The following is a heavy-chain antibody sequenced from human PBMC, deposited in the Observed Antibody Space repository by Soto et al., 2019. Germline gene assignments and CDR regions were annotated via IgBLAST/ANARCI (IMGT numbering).Heavy chain of an antibody. Sequence: SETLSLTCAVYGGSFSGYYWSWIRQPPGKGLEWIGEINHSGSTNYNPSLKSRVTISVDTSKNQFSLKLSSVTAADTAVYYCARVFTPIYYGSGTYYYGMDVWGQGTTVTVSS. J-gene: IGHJ6*02. CDR1: GGSFSGYY. V-gene: IGHV4-34*01. CDR3: ARVFTPIYYGSGTYYYGMDV. D-gene: IGHD3-10*01. CDR2: INHSGST.